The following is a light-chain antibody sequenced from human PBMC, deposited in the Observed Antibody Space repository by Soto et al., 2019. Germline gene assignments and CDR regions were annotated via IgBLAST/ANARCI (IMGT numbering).Light chain of an antibody. J-gene: IGKJ1*01. CDR1: QTVSTY. Sequence: DTQMTQSPSSLSASVGDRTSITCRASQTVSTYLNWYQQKPGKAPTLLISATSTLQSGVPSRFSGSGSGTDFTLTITSLQPEDFATYYCQQTYTTPRTFGQGTKVDIK. CDR3: QQTYTTPRT. CDR2: ATS. V-gene: IGKV1-39*01.